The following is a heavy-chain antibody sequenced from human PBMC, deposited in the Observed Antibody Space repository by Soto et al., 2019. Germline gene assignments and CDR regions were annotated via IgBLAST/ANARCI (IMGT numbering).Heavy chain of an antibody. CDR3: ARSPPSSYYGGSGTFDY. D-gene: IGHD3-10*01. V-gene: IGHV4-4*02. J-gene: IGHJ4*02. CDR2: AYHSGST. CDR1: GGFTSTNNW. Sequence: LSLTCAVSGGFTSTNNWWSWVRQPPGKGLEWIGDAYHSGSTEYNPSLKSRVSISVDKSKNQISLKLTSATAADTAVYYCARSPPSSYYGGSGTFDYWGQGTLVTVSS.